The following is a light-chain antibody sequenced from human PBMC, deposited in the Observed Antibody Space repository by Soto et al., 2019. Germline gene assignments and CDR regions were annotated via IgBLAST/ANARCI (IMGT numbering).Light chain of an antibody. CDR1: NRDVGSYNL. CDR2: EVD. J-gene: IGLJ2*01. CDR3: TSYATGDTFP. Sequence: QSALTQPASVSGSPGQSITIACTGTNRDVGSYNLVSWYQHHPGKVPKLLIYEVDKRPSGVPDRFSGSKSGNTASLTVSGLQAEDEADYYCTSYATGDTFPFGGGTKLTVL. V-gene: IGLV2-8*01.